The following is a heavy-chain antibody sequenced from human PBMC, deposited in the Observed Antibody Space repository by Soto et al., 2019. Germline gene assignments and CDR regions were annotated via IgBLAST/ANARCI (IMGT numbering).Heavy chain of an antibody. V-gene: IGHV3-53*02. D-gene: IGHD2-21*02. Sequence: EVQLVETGGGLIQPGGSLRLSCAASGFTVSSNYMSWVRQAPGKGLEWVSVIYSGGSTYYADSVKGRFTISRDNSKNTLYLQMNSLRAEDMAVYYCARELVVTAIPPAYYYYYGMDVWGQGTTVTVSS. CDR1: GFTVSSNY. CDR3: ARELVVTAIPPAYYYYYGMDV. CDR2: IYSGGST. J-gene: IGHJ6*02.